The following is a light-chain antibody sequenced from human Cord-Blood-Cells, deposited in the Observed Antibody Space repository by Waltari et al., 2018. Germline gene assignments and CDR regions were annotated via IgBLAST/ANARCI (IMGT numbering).Light chain of an antibody. Sequence: EIVMTQSPATLSVSPGERATLSCRASQSVSRNLAWYQQKPGQAPRPLIDGASTRASGIPARFSGSGSGTEFTLTISSLQSEDFAVYYCQQYNNWPPLTFGGGTKVEIK. CDR2: GAS. V-gene: IGKV3-15*01. CDR1: QSVSRN. CDR3: QQYNNWPPLT. J-gene: IGKJ4*01.